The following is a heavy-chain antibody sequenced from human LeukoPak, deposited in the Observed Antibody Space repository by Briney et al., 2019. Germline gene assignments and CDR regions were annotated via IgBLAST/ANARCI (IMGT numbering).Heavy chain of an antibody. CDR1: GFTFSSYE. CDR2: ISCSGSTI. V-gene: IGHV3-48*03. CDR3: ARDYPTVVNRGVVSSEYWYFDL. Sequence: GGSLRLSCAASGFTFSSYEMNWVRQAPGEGLEWVSYISCSGSTIYYADSVKGRFTISRDNAKNSLYLQMNSLRAEDTAVYYCARDYPTVVNRGVVSSEYWYFDLWGRGTLVTVSS. D-gene: IGHD4-23*01. J-gene: IGHJ2*01.